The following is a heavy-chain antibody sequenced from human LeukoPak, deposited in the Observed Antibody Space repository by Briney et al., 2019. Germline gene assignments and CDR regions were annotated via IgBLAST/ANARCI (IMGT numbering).Heavy chain of an antibody. CDR3: ASGTTVVTGTFDY. J-gene: IGHJ4*02. Sequence: PSETLSLTCTVSGGSISNYYWSWIRQAPGKGLEWIGYIYYSGSTNYNPSLQSRVTILVDTSKNQFSLKLSSVTAADTAVYYCASGTTVVTGTFDYWGQGTLVTVSS. CDR2: IYYSGST. D-gene: IGHD4-23*01. CDR1: GGSISNYY. V-gene: IGHV4-59*01.